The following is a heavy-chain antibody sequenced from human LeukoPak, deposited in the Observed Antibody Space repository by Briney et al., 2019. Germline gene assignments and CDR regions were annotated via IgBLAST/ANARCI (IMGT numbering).Heavy chain of an antibody. Sequence: GASVKVPCKASGYTFTGYYMHWVRQAPGQGLEWMGWINPNSGGTNYAQKFQGRVTMTRDTSISTAYMELSRLRSDDTAVYYCARGWWDSSGWYVDYWGQGTLVTVSS. CDR2: INPNSGGT. J-gene: IGHJ4*02. D-gene: IGHD6-19*01. CDR1: GYTFTGYY. V-gene: IGHV1-2*02. CDR3: ARGWWDSSGWYVDY.